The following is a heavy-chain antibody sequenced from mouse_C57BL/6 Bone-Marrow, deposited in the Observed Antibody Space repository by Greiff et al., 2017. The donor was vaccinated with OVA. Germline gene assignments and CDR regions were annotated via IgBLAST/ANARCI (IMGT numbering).Heavy chain of an antibody. J-gene: IGHJ1*03. CDR2: IDPSDSET. V-gene: IGHV1-52*01. D-gene: IGHD1-1*01. Sequence: QVQLQQPGAELVRPGSSVKLSCKASGYTFTSYWMHWVKQRPIQGLEWIGNIDPSDSETHYNQKFKDKATLTVDKSSSTAYMQLSSLTSVDSAVYYCAREITTGVDSLWYFDVWGTGTPVTVSS. CDR3: AREITTGVDSLWYFDV. CDR1: GYTFTSYW.